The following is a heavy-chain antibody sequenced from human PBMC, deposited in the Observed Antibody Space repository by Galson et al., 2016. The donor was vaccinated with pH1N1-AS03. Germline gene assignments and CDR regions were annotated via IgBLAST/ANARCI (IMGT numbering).Heavy chain of an antibody. CDR1: RFIFQGHG. J-gene: IGHJ4*02. D-gene: IGHD2-15*01. CDR3: ARSLPWSHDY. CDR2: IDSNGDST. Sequence: SLRLSCTASRFIFQGHGMSWVRQAPGKGLEWVAGIDSNGDSTDYADSVKGRFTVSRDNAKNSLYLQMNSLRDEDTAFYYCARSLPWSHDYWGQGTLVTVSS. V-gene: IGHV3-20*04.